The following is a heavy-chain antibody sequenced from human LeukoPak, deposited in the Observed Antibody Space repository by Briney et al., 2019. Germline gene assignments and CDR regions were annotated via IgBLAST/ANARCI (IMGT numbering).Heavy chain of an antibody. D-gene: IGHD3-10*01. Sequence: GGSLRLSCAASGFTVSSNYMSWVRQAPGKGLEWVSVIYSGGSTYYADSVKGRFTISRHNSKNTRYLQMNSLRAEDTAVYYCARGTPYYYGSGSYYYSGMDVWGPGNTVTVSS. J-gene: IGHJ6*02. CDR1: GFTVSSNY. V-gene: IGHV3-53*04. CDR2: IYSGGST. CDR3: ARGTPYYYGSGSYYYSGMDV.